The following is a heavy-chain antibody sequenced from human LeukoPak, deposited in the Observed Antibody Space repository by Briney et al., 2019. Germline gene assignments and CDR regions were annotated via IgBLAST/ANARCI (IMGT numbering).Heavy chain of an antibody. Sequence: PGGSLRLSCAASGFTFTTYWMSWVRQAPGKGLEWVANIKQDGSEKYYVDSVKGRFTISRDNAKNSLFLQMNSLRAEDTAVYYCASSGSYTYYYYYMDVWGKGTTVTISS. V-gene: IGHV3-7*01. D-gene: IGHD1-26*01. CDR1: GFTFTTYW. CDR2: IKQDGSEK. CDR3: ASSGSYTYYYYYMDV. J-gene: IGHJ6*03.